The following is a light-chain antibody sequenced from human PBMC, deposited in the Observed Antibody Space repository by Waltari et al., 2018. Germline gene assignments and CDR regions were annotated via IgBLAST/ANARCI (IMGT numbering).Light chain of an antibody. CDR3: CSFVYGGSVV. CDR1: RSDVGHYHH. Sequence: QSALTQPASVSGSLGQSIPISCTGTRSDVGHYHHVSWFQQHPGFAPKLIIYEVTKRPSGISNRFSGAKSGNTASLTISGLHAEDEAEYHCCSFVYGGSVVFGGGTKLTVL. V-gene: IGLV2-23*02. CDR2: EVT. J-gene: IGLJ2*01.